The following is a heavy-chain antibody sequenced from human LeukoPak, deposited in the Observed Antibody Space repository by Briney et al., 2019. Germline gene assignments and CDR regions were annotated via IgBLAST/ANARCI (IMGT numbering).Heavy chain of an antibody. D-gene: IGHD5-18*01. CDR2: IKSKTDGGTT. V-gene: IGHV3-15*01. CDR1: GFTFSNAW. J-gene: IGHJ3*02. Sequence: GGSLRLSCAASGFTFSNAWMSWVRQAPGKGLEWVGRIKSKTDGGTTDYAAPVKGRSTISRDDSKNTLYLQMNSLKTEDTAVYYCTTDVDTATDDAFDIWGQGTMVTVSS. CDR3: TTDVDTATDDAFDI.